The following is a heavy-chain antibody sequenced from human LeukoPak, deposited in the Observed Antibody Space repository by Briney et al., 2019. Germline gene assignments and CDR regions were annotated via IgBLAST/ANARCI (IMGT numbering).Heavy chain of an antibody. V-gene: IGHV3-30*18. J-gene: IGHJ4*02. CDR3: AKERQEGATPFDY. CDR2: ISFDGRDR. CDR1: GFTFSTYG. Sequence: GRSLRLSCAASGFTFSTYGMYWVRQAPGKGLEWVAIISFDGRDRHYADSVKGRFTISRDNSKKTLFLQMNSQRPEDTAVYYCAKERQEGATPFDYWGQGSLVTVSS. D-gene: IGHD1-26*01.